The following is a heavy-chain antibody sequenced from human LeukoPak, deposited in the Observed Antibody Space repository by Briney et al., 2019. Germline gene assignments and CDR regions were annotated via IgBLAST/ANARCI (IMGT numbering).Heavy chain of an antibody. D-gene: IGHD2-8*02. Sequence: PSGTLSLTCAVSGGSISNSNWWSWVRQPPGKGLAWIGEIYHSGTTNYNPSLKSRVTISVGESKNQFSLKLSSVTAADTAVYYCARNVMYAKGLNYWGQGTQVTVSS. CDR2: IYHSGTT. V-gene: IGHV4-4*02. CDR1: GGSISNSNW. J-gene: IGHJ4*02. CDR3: ARNVMYAKGLNY.